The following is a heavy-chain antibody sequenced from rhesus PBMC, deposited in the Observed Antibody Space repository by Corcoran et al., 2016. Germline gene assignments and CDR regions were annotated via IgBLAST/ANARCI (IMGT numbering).Heavy chain of an antibody. CDR2: IYGSSGST. V-gene: IGHV4-76*01. D-gene: IGHD3-16*01. CDR1: GGSISSGYD. CDR3: ARDGDYYSGSYYYYFDY. Sequence: QVQLQESGPGVVKPSETLSPTCAVSGGSISSGYDWSWIRQPPGKGLEWIGYIYGSSGSTNYNPSLKNRVTISKDASKNQFSLKLSSVTAADTAVYYCARDGDYYSGSYYYYFDYWGQGVLVTVSS. J-gene: IGHJ4*01.